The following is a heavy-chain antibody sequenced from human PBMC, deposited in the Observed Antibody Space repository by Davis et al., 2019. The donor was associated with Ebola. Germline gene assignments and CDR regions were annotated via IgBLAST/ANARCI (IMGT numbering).Heavy chain of an antibody. J-gene: IGHJ6*02. V-gene: IGHV4-34*01. CDR1: GGSFSGYY. Sequence: SETLSLTCAVYGGSFSGYYWSWIRQPPGKGLEWIGEINHSGSTNYNPSLKSRVTISVDTSKNQFSLKLSSVTAADTAVYYCARDSDSSSWYLGYYGMDVWGQGTTVTVSS. D-gene: IGHD6-13*01. CDR3: ARDSDSSSWYLGYYGMDV. CDR2: INHSGST.